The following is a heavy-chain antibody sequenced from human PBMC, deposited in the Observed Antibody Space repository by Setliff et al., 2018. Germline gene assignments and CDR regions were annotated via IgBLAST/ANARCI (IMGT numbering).Heavy chain of an antibody. Sequence: GASVKVSCKGSGYRVSTYGIAWVRQAPGQGLEWMGWISPYNGYIIYAHKFQGRVTMTTDTSTGTADMELRNLRSDDTAVYYCTRDTNIVVVPPHRTAFDIWGQGTMVTVSS. CDR1: GYRVSTYG. V-gene: IGHV1-18*01. CDR2: ISPYNGYI. CDR3: TRDTNIVVVPPHRTAFDI. J-gene: IGHJ3*02. D-gene: IGHD2-2*01.